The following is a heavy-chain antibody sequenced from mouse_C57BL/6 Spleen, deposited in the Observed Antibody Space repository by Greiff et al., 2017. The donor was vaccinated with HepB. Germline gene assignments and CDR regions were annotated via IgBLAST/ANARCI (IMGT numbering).Heavy chain of an antibody. CDR1: GFSFNTYP. D-gene: IGHD2-3*01. J-gene: IGHJ2*01. CDR2: IRSKSNNYAT. Sequence: EVKVVESGGGLVQPKGSLKLSCAASGFSFNTYPMNWVRQAPGKGLEWVARIRSKSNNYATYYADSVKDRFTISRDDSESMLYLQMNNLKTEDTAMYYCVRNGYYGGFDYWGQGTTLTVSS. V-gene: IGHV10-1*01. CDR3: VRNGYYGGFDY.